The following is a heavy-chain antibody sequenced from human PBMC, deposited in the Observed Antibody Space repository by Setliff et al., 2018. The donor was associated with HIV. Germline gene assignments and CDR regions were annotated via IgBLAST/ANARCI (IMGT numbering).Heavy chain of an antibody. CDR1: GGSISSYY. CDR2: IYTSGST. V-gene: IGHV4-4*07. D-gene: IGHD3-22*01. J-gene: IGHJ2*01. Sequence: TLSLTRTLSGGSISSYYWSWIRQPAGKGLEWIGRIYTSGSTNYNPSPKSRVTMSVDTSKNQFSLKMSSVTAAGTALYYHAGGSRDSSGYYYEAPGGYRKYRYFDLWGRGTLVTVSS. CDR3: AGGSRDSSGYYYEAPGGYRKYRYFDL.